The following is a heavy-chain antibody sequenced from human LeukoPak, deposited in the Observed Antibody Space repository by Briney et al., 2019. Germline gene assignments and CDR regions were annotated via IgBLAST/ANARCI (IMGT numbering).Heavy chain of an antibody. Sequence: SETLSLTCTVSGGSLSSSSYYWGWIRQPPGKGLEWIGSIYYSGSTYYNPSLKSRVTISVDTSKNQFSLKLSSVTAADTAVYSCARQKGEYYDFWSGYPYNWFDPWGQGTLVTVS. J-gene: IGHJ5*02. CDR3: ARQKGEYYDFWSGYPYNWFDP. CDR1: GGSLSSSSYY. D-gene: IGHD3-3*01. CDR2: IYYSGST. V-gene: IGHV4-39*01.